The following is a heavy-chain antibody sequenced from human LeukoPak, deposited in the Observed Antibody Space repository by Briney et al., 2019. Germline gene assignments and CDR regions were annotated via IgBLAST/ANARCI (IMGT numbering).Heavy chain of an antibody. CDR1: GYTFTNYY. CDR3: ARDWEGNQWEVGLVIGL. CDR2: INPSGGGT. Sequence: ASVKVSCKASGYTFTNYYIHWVRQAPGQGLEWMGIINPSGGGTSCAQKFQGRVTMTRDTSTSTVYMELSSLRSEDTAVYYCARDWEGNQWEVGLVIGLWGRGTLVTVSS. D-gene: IGHD1-26*01. V-gene: IGHV1-46*01. J-gene: IGHJ2*01.